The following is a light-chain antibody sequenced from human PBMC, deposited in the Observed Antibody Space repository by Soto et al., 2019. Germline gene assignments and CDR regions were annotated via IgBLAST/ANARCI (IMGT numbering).Light chain of an antibody. CDR1: QSISSW. CDR2: DAS. CDR3: QQYNSYSPWT. J-gene: IGKJ1*01. V-gene: IGKV1-5*01. Sequence: DIQMTQSTSTRSESVGGRISITCRASQSISSWFAWYQQKPGKAPKLLIYDASSLESGVPSRFSGSGSGTEFTLTISSLQPDDFATYYCQQYNSYSPWTFGQGTKLDIK.